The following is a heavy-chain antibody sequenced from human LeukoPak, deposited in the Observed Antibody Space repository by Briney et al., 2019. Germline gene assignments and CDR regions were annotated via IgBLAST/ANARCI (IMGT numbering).Heavy chain of an antibody. CDR3: AKVARGGAYAFDI. V-gene: IGHV3-21*01. CDR1: GFTFSSYS. J-gene: IGHJ3*02. CDR2: ISSSSSYI. D-gene: IGHD2-15*01. Sequence: GGSLRLSCAASGFTFSSYSMNWVRQAPGKGLEWVSSISSSSSYIYYADSVKGRFTISRDNAKNSLYLQMNSLRAEDTAVYYCAKVARGGAYAFDIWGQGTMVTVSS.